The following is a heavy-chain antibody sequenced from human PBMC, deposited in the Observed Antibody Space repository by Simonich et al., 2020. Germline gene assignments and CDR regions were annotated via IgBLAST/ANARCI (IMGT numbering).Heavy chain of an antibody. CDR1: GFTFSSYD. CDR3: ARGGYSGSYNWFDP. J-gene: IGHJ5*02. D-gene: IGHD1-26*01. V-gene: IGHV3-13*01. Sequence: EVQLVESGGGLVQPGGSLRLSCAASGFTFSSYDMHWGRQDTGKGLEWVSAIGIVGDTYNPGSVKGLFTISREKAKNSLYLQMNSLRAGDTAVYYCARGGYSGSYNWFDPWGQGTLVTVSS. CDR2: IGIVGDT.